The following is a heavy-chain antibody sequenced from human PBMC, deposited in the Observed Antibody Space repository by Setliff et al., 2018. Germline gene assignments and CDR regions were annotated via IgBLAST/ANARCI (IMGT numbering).Heavy chain of an antibody. CDR1: GFTFSSYG. V-gene: IGHV3-30*02. CDR3: ARDLQAYYEILTGYPIYYYYGMDV. D-gene: IGHD3-9*01. Sequence: GGSLRLSCAASGFTFSSYGMHWVRQAPGKGLEWVAFIRYDGSNKYYADSVKGRFTISRDNSKNTLYLQMNSLRAEDTAVYYCARDLQAYYEILTGYPIYYYYGMDVWGQGTTVTAP. CDR2: IRYDGSNK. J-gene: IGHJ6*02.